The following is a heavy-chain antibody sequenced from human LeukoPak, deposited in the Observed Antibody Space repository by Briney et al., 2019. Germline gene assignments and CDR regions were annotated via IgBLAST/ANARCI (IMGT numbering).Heavy chain of an antibody. Sequence: GASVTVSFKASGGTFSSYAISWVRQAPGQGLEWMGGIIPIFGTANYAQKFQGRVTITADKSTSTAYMELSSLRSEDTAVYYCASTAMSYYYYYYMDVWGKGTTVTVSS. CDR3: ASTAMSYYYYYYMDV. J-gene: IGHJ6*03. CDR2: IIPIFGTA. D-gene: IGHD5-18*01. CDR1: GGTFSSYA. V-gene: IGHV1-69*06.